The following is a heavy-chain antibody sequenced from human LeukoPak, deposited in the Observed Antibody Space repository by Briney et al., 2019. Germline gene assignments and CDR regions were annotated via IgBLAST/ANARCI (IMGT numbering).Heavy chain of an antibody. CDR3: ASPALDYGDYRNFDY. V-gene: IGHV4-39*01. D-gene: IGHD4-17*01. CDR1: GGSISGSSYY. Sequence: PSETLSLTCTVSGGSISGSSYYWGWIRQPPGKGLEWIGSIYYSGSTYYNPSLKSRVTISVDTSKNQFSLKLSSVTAADTAVYYCASPALDYGDYRNFDYWGQGTLVTVSS. CDR2: IYYSGST. J-gene: IGHJ4*02.